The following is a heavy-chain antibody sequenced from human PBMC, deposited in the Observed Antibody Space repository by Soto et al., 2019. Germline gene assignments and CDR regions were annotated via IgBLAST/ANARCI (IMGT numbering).Heavy chain of an antibody. CDR2: IWYDGSNK. D-gene: IGHD3-22*01. J-gene: IGHJ3*01. V-gene: IGHV3-33*01. CDR3: ARGTNYYDSSGYAFWS. CDR1: GFTFSSYG. Sequence: PGGSLRLSCAASGFTFSSYGMHWVRQAPGKGLEWVAVIWYDGSNKYYADSVKGRFTISRDNSKNTLYLQMNSLRAEDTAVYYCARGTNYYDSSGYAFWSWGQGTMVTV.